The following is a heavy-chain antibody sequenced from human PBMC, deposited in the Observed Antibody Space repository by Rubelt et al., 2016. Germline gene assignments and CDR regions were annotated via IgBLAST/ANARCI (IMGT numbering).Heavy chain of an antibody. V-gene: IGHV3-30*07. CDR3: ARDRVDIVVVPAVRSDYGMDV. Sequence: ISYDGSNKYYADSVKGRFTISRDNSKNTLYLQMNSLRAEDTAVYYCARDRVDIVVVPAVRSDYGMDVWGQGTTVTVSS. D-gene: IGHD2-2*03. CDR2: ISYDGSNK. J-gene: IGHJ6*02.